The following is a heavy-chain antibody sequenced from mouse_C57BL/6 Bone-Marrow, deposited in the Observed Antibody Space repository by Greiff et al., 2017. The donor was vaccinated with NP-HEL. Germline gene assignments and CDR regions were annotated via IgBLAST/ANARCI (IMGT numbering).Heavy chain of an antibody. CDR2: IDPETGGT. D-gene: IGHD2-1*01. V-gene: IGHV1-15*01. CDR3: TSSYGNFHFDY. J-gene: IGHJ2*01. Sequence: QVHVKQSGAELVRPGASVTLSCKASGYTFTDYEMHWVKQTPVHGLEWIGAIDPETGGTAYNQKFKGKAILTADKSSSTAYMELRSLTSEDSAVYYCTSSYGNFHFDYWGQGTTLTVAS. CDR1: GYTFTDYE.